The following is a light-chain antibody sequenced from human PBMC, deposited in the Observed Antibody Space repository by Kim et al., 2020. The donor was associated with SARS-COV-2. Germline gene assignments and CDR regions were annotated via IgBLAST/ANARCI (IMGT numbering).Light chain of an antibody. J-gene: IGLJ2*01. CDR2: QDS. CDR1: KLGDKY. Sequence: SVSPGQTASITCSGDKLGDKYACWYQQKPGQSPVLVIYQDSKRPSGIPERFSGSNSGNTATLTISGTQAMDEADYYCQAWDFSTMVFGGGTQLTVL. V-gene: IGLV3-1*01. CDR3: QAWDFSTMV.